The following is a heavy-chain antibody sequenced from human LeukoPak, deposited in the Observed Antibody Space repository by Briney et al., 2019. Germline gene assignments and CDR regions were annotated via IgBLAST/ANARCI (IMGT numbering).Heavy chain of an antibody. V-gene: IGHV1-8*01. Sequence: ASVKVSCKASGYTFTSYDINWVRQATGQGLEWMGWMKPNSGNTGYAQKFQGRVTMTRNTSISTASMELSSLRSEDTAVYYCAVYSKNYYYYGMDVWGQGTTVTVSS. D-gene: IGHD4-4*01. J-gene: IGHJ6*02. CDR1: GYTFTSYD. CDR2: MKPNSGNT. CDR3: AVYSKNYYYYGMDV.